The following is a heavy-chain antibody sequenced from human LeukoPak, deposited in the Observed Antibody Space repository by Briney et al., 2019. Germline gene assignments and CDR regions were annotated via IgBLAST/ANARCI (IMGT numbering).Heavy chain of an antibody. CDR3: ARSSPPETFDY. V-gene: IGHV4-31*03. D-gene: IGHD6-6*01. Sequence: PSQTLSRTCTVSGGSISSGGYYWSWIRQHPGKGLEWIGYIYYSGSTYYNPSLKSRVTISVDTSKNQFSLKLSSVTAADTAVYYCARSSPPETFDYWGQGTLVTVSS. J-gene: IGHJ4*02. CDR1: GGSISSGGYY. CDR2: IYYSGST.